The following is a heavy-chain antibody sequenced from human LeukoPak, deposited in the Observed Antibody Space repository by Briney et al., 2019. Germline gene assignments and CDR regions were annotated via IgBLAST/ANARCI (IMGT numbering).Heavy chain of an antibody. J-gene: IGHJ5*02. CDR2: IYYSGST. CDR3: ARGDYDILSVHWFDP. V-gene: IGHV4-59*01. CDR1: GGSISSYY. Sequence: SETLSLTCTVSGGSISSYYWSWIRQPPGKGLEWIGYIYYSGSTNYNPSLKSRVTISVDTSKNQFSLKLSSVTAADTAVYYCARGDYDILSVHWFDPWGQGTLVTVSS. D-gene: IGHD3-9*01.